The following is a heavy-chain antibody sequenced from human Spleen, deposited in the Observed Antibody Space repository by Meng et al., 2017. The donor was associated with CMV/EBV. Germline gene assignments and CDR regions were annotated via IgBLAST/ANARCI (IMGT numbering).Heavy chain of an antibody. CDR2: ISAYNGNT. Sequence: ASVKVSCKTSGYTFTSYGISWVRQAPGQGLEWMGWISAYNGNTNYAQKLQGRVTMTTDTSTSTAYMELRSLRSDDTAVYYCARRSAPKGARYYYGMDVWGQGTTVTVSS. V-gene: IGHV1-18*01. CDR1: GYTFTSYG. D-gene: IGHD6-25*01. J-gene: IGHJ6*02. CDR3: ARRSAPKGARYYYGMDV.